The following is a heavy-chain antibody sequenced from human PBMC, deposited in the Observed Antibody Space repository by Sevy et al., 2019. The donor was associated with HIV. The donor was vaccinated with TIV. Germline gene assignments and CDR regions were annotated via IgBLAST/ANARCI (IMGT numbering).Heavy chain of an antibody. CDR3: AIRRKYFDY. CDR1: GGSISSFY. V-gene: IGHV4-59*12. CDR2: VYYSGST. J-gene: IGHJ4*02. Sequence: SETLSLTCTVSGGSISSFYWSWIRQPPGKGLEWIGYVYYSGSTNYNPSLKSRVTISVDTSKNQFSLKLSSVTAADTAVYYCAIRRKYFDYWGQGTLVTVSS.